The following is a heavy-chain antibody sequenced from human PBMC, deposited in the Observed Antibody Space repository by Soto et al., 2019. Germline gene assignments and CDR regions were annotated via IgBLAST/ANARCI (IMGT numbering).Heavy chain of an antibody. CDR3: ARDDQGRTKKGHYYYNGLDV. CDR1: GFTVSDTY. CDR2: IYSGGNT. Sequence: EVQLVESGGGLVQPGGSLRLSCAASGFTVSDTYMTWVRQAPGKGLEWVSIIYSGGNTYYADSVKGRFTISRDNSNNSIYLQMSSLRVDDTAVYYCARDDQGRTKKGHYYYNGLDVWGQGTTVTVSS. J-gene: IGHJ6*02. V-gene: IGHV3-53*01.